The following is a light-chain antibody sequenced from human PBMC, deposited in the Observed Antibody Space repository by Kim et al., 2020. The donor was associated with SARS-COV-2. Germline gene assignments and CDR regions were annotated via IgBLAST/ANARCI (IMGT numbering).Light chain of an antibody. Sequence: LFPGERATLSCRASQSVANSLAWFQVRPGQAPQLLIYDASNRATDVPARFSGSGSGTDFTLTITNLEPEDFAVYYCQQRRSWPRTFGGGTKVDIK. CDR2: DAS. J-gene: IGKJ4*01. CDR3: QQRRSWPRT. V-gene: IGKV3-11*01. CDR1: QSVANS.